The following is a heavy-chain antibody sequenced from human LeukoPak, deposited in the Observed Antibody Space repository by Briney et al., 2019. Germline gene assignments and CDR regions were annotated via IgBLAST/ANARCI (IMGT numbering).Heavy chain of an antibody. CDR2: ISGSDAGT. CDR1: GFTFNNYA. Sequence: GGSLRLSCAASGFTFNNYAMSWVRQAPGKGLEWVSAISGSDAGTYYADSVKGRFTISRDNAKNSLYPQMNSLRAEDTAVYYCARADWDTAMIDYWGQGTLVTVSS. V-gene: IGHV3-23*01. CDR3: ARADWDTAMIDY. J-gene: IGHJ4*02. D-gene: IGHD5-18*01.